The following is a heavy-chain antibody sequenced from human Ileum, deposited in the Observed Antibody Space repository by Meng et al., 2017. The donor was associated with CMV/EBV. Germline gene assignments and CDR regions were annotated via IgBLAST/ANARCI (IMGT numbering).Heavy chain of an antibody. CDR1: GFPVINTY. CDR2: ISSGGYT. J-gene: IGHJ3*02. CDR3: AKGSTGGNPCNDAFAI. V-gene: IGHV3-53*01. D-gene: IGHD4-23*01. Sequence: GESLKISCAASGFPVINTYMSWVRQAPGKGLEWVSSISSGGYTYYTDSVKGRFTISRDTSKNTLFLQMYSLRAEDTAVYYCAKGSTGGNPCNDAFAIWGQGTMVTVSS.